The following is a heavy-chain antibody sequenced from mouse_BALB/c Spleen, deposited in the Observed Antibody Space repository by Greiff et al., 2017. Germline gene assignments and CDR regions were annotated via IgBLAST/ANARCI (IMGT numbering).Heavy chain of an antibody. D-gene: IGHD2-3*01. J-gene: IGHJ2*01. Sequence: EVKVEESGGGLVQPGGSMKLSCVASGFTFSSYWMSWVRQSPEKGLEWVAEIRLKSDNYATHYAESVKGKFTISRDDSKSRLYLQMNSLRAEDTGIYYCIGGYYDYFDYWGQGTTLTVSS. CDR2: IRLKSDNYAT. V-gene: IGHV6-3*01. CDR1: GFTFSSYW. CDR3: IGGYYDYFDY.